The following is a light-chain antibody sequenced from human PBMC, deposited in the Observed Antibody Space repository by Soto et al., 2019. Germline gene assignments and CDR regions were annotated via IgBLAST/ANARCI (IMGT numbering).Light chain of an antibody. CDR2: GAS. J-gene: IGKJ1*01. Sequence: IVLTQSPGTLSLSPGERATLSCRASQSISSSYLALYQQKPGQAPRLLIYGASSRATGIPDRFSGSGSGTDFTLTISRLEPEDFAVYYCQQYGSSPTFGQGTKVDIK. CDR3: QQYGSSPT. V-gene: IGKV3-20*01. CDR1: QSISSSY.